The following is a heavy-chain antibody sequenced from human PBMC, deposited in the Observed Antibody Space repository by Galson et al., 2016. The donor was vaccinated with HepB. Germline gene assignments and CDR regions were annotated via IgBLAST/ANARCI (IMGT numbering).Heavy chain of an antibody. CDR2: INGGTGNT. Sequence: SVKVSCKASGSTFTNYVLHWVRQAPGQSLEWMGWINGGTGNTKYSQRFQARVTISRDTSATTAYMELSSLRSEDTAVYYCAFGYYSSGWKKQYYYYYDMDVWGQGTTVTVSS. D-gene: IGHD6-19*01. CDR3: AFGYYSSGWKKQYYYYYDMDV. V-gene: IGHV1-3*01. J-gene: IGHJ6*02. CDR1: GSTFTNYV.